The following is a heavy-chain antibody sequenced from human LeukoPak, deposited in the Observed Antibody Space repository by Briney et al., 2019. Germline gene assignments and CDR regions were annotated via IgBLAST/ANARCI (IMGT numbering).Heavy chain of an antibody. CDR2: IPSNGGTT. Sequence: GGSLRLSCSASGFTFSGSAMHWVRQAPGKGLEYVSGIPSNGGTTYYADSVKGRFTISRDNSKNTLYLQMSSLRAEDTAVYFCVRDRVVVTATFGCRGQGTVVTVSS. V-gene: IGHV3-64D*06. CDR1: GFTFSGSA. CDR3: VRDRVVVTATFGC. J-gene: IGHJ4*02. D-gene: IGHD2-21*02.